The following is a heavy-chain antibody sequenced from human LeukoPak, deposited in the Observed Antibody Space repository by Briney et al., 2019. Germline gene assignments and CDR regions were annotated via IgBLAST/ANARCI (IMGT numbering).Heavy chain of an antibody. V-gene: IGHV3-73*01. CDR2: IRSKANSYAI. Sequence: GGSLRLSCAASGFTFSGSAMHWVRQASGKGLEWVGRIRSKANSYAIAYAASVKGRFTISRDDSKNTAYLQMYSLKTEDTAVYYCTRHGSSSGGGGQGTLVTVSS. CDR3: TRHGSSSGG. D-gene: IGHD6-6*01. J-gene: IGHJ4*02. CDR1: GFTFSGSA.